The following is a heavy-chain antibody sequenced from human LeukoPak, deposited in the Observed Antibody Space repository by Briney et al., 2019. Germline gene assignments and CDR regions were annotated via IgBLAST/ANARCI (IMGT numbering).Heavy chain of an antibody. D-gene: IGHD3-10*01. CDR2: FDPEDGET. Sequence: ASVKVSCKVSGYTLTELSMHWVRQAPGKGLEWMGGFDPEDGETIYAQKFQGRVTMTEDTSTDTAYMEVNSLTSEDTAVYYCARGQWRFGVFQPYYFDYWGQGTLVTVSS. J-gene: IGHJ4*02. V-gene: IGHV1-24*01. CDR3: ARGQWRFGVFQPYYFDY. CDR1: GYTLTELS.